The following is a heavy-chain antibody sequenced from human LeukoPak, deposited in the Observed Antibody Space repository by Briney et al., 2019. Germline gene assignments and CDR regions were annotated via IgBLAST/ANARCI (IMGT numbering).Heavy chain of an antibody. D-gene: IGHD4-11*01. J-gene: IGHJ6*02. Sequence: ASVKVSCKASGYTFTSYGISWVRQAPGQGLEWMGWISAYNGNTNYAQKLQGRVTMTTDTSTSTAYMELRSLRSDDTAVYYCAKDYSNCTYYYYGMDVWGQGTTVTVSS. V-gene: IGHV1-18*01. CDR3: AKDYSNCTYYYYGMDV. CDR1: GYTFTSYG. CDR2: ISAYNGNT.